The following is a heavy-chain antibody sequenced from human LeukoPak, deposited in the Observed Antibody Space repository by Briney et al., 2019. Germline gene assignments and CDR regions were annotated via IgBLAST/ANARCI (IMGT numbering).Heavy chain of an antibody. CDR1: GGSIRSSSYY. V-gene: IGHV4-39*01. Sequence: SETLSLTCTVSGGSIRSSSYYWGWIRQPPGKGLEWIGSIYYSGSTYYNPSLKSRVTISVDTSKNQFSLKLSSVTAADTAVYYCARRKAVAPRYAFDIWGQGTMVTVSS. J-gene: IGHJ3*02. D-gene: IGHD6-19*01. CDR2: IYYSGST. CDR3: ARRKAVAPRYAFDI.